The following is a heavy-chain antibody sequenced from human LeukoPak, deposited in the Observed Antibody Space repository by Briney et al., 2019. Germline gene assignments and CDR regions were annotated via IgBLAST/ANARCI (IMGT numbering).Heavy chain of an antibody. Sequence: PGGSLRLSCAASGFTFSSYWMHWVRQAPGKGLVWVSRINSDGSSTSYADSVKGRFTISRDNAENTLYLQMNSLRAEDTAVYYCASYSGSYYGFDYWGQGTLVTVSS. V-gene: IGHV3-74*01. CDR3: ASYSGSYYGFDY. CDR1: GFTFSSYW. J-gene: IGHJ4*02. D-gene: IGHD1-26*01. CDR2: INSDGSST.